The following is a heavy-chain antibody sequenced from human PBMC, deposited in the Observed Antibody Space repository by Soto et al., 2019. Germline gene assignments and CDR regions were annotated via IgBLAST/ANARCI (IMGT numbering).Heavy chain of an antibody. Sequence: PSETLSLTCTVSGGSISSGGYYWSWIRQHPGKGLEWIGYIYYSGSTYYNPSLKSRVTISVDTSKNQFSLKLSSVTAADTAVYYCARAGPYNWKFDPWGQGTLVTVSS. CDR2: IYYSGST. V-gene: IGHV4-31*03. D-gene: IGHD1-20*01. CDR1: GGSISSGGYY. CDR3: ARAGPYNWKFDP. J-gene: IGHJ5*02.